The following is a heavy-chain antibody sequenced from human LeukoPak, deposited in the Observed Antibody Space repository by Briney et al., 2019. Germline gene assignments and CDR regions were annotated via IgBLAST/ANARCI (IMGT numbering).Heavy chain of an antibody. Sequence: GGSLRLSCAVSGFTFSNYVMSWVRQAPGKGLEWVSVISGSGGSTYYADSVKGRFTISRDNSKNTLYLQMNSLRAEDTAVYYCAKASAMIVVVSKHFDYWGQGTLVTVSS. D-gene: IGHD3-22*01. CDR3: AKASAMIVVVSKHFDY. CDR2: ISGSGGST. CDR1: GFTFSNYV. J-gene: IGHJ4*02. V-gene: IGHV3-23*01.